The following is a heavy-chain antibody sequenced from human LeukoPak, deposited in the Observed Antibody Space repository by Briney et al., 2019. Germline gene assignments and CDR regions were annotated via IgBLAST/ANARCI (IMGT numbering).Heavy chain of an antibody. Sequence: GGSLRLSCPASGFTFSSYAMSWVRQAPGKGLEWVSAISGSGGSTYYADSVKGRFTISRDNSKNTLYLQMNSLRAEDTAVYYCAKVPPFVYYYGMDVWGQGTTVTVPS. CDR1: GFTFSSYA. J-gene: IGHJ6*02. CDR3: AKVPPFVYYYGMDV. V-gene: IGHV3-23*01. D-gene: IGHD3-16*01. CDR2: ISGSGGST.